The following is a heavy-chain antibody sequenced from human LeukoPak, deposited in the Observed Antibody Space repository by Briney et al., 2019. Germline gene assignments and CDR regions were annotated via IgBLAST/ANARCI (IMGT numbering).Heavy chain of an antibody. Sequence: SETLSLTCAVYGGSFSGYYWSWIRQPPGKGLEWIGEINHSGSTNYNPSLKSRVTISVDTSKNQFSLKLSSVTAADTAVYYCARGGAAAGKRSPRRARKIYYFDYWGQGTLVTVSS. D-gene: IGHD6-13*01. CDR3: ARGGAAAGKRSPRRARKIYYFDY. CDR1: GGSFSGYY. J-gene: IGHJ4*02. CDR2: INHSGST. V-gene: IGHV4-34*01.